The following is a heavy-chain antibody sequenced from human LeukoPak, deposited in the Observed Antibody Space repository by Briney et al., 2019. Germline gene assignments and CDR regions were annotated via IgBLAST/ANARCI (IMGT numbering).Heavy chain of an antibody. V-gene: IGHV4-59*01. CDR3: ARARGYSYASDY. J-gene: IGHJ4*02. D-gene: IGHD5-18*01. CDR1: GGSISSYY. Sequence: SETLSLTCTVSGGSISSYYWSWIRQPPGKGLEWIGYISYSGSTNYNPSLKSRVTISVDTSKKQFSLKLTSVTAADTAVYYCARARGYSYASDYWGQGTLVTVSS. CDR2: ISYSGST.